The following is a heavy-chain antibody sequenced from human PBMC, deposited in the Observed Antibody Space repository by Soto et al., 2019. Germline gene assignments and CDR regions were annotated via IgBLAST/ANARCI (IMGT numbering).Heavy chain of an antibody. J-gene: IGHJ6*02. Sequence: ASLKVSCNASGYTFTGYYMHWVRQAPGQGLEWMGWINPNSGGTNYAKKFQGRVTMTRDTSISTAYMELSRLRSDDTAVYYCARGMPQGGMHXWGQGTTVTVS. D-gene: IGHD2-2*01. V-gene: IGHV1-2*02. CDR3: ARGMPQGGMHX. CDR2: INPNSGGT. CDR1: GYTFTGYY.